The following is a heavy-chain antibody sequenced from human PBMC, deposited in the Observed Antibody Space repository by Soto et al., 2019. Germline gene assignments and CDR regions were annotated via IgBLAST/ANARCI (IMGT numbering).Heavy chain of an antibody. Sequence: QVTLKESGPVLVKPTETLTLTCTVSGFSLSNAGMGVSWIRQPPGKALEWLAHIFSNDERRFSTSLKNRLTISKDPFNSQVVLIMTNMDPVDTATSYCAQTEDGGRSRTPAGWFDAWGQGTLVTVSS. J-gene: IGHJ5*02. D-gene: IGHD2-15*01. CDR1: GFSLSNAGMG. V-gene: IGHV2-26*01. CDR2: IFSNDER. CDR3: AQTEDGGRSRTPAGWFDA.